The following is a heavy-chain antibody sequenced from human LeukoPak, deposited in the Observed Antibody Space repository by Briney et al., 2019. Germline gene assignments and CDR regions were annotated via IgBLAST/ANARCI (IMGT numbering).Heavy chain of an antibody. J-gene: IGHJ4*02. D-gene: IGHD2-21*02. CDR2: ISGSGGTT. V-gene: IGHV3-23*01. Sequence: GGSLRLSCAASGFTFFRYAMSWVRQAPGKGLEWVSAISGSGGTTYYADSVKGRFTISRDNSKNTLYLQMNSLRAEDTAVYYCAKEDCGVDCSTFDYWGQGTLVTVSS. CDR1: GFTFFRYA. CDR3: AKEDCGVDCSTFDY.